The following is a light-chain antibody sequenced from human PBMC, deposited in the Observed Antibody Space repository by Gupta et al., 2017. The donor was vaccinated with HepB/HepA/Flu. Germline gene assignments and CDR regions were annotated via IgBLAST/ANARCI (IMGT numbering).Light chain of an antibody. J-gene: IGKJ1*01. CDR2: AAT. CDR3: HQSYSTPGT. V-gene: IGKV1-39*01. CDR1: QSSSSD. Sequence: IKLSWSPSSLSASGGDRVTITCRASQSSSSDLNWHEQKPGIARKLLIYAATSLQSRVPSRFSGCGSGSAFTLTSRSLQPEDFATCYFHQSYSTPGTFGQGTKLEIK.